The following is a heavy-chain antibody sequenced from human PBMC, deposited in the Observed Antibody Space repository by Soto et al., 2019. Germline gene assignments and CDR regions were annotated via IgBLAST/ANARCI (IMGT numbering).Heavy chain of an antibody. J-gene: IGHJ6*02. CDR1: GGPFSSYA. CDR2: IIPIFGTA. Sequence: SLKVDCKGSGGPFSSYAISWVRQAPGQGLEWMGGIIPIFGTANYAQKFQGRVTITADKSTSTAYMELSSLRSEDTAVYYCARRSIVPAAISRDVIPPVYYYGMDVWGQGTKVTVSS. D-gene: IGHD2-2*02. CDR3: ARRSIVPAAISRDVIPPVYYYGMDV. V-gene: IGHV1-69*06.